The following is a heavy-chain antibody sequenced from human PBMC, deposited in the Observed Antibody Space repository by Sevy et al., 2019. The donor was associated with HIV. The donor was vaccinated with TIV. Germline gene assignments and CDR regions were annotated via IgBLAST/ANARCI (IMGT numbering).Heavy chain of an antibody. D-gene: IGHD3-22*01. J-gene: IGHJ3*02. V-gene: IGHV3-23*01. Sequence: GGSLRLSCAASGFTFTNYAMNWVRQAPGKGLEWVSTISGSGGSTYYAGSVKGRFTISRDNSKNTLYLQMNSLRAADTVLYYCARDHGESSGYYPLGAFDIWGQGTMVTVSS. CDR2: ISGSGGST. CDR3: ARDHGESSGYYPLGAFDI. CDR1: GFTFTNYA.